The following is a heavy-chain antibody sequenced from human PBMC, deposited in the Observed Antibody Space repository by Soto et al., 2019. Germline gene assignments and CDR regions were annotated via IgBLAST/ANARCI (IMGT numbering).Heavy chain of an antibody. D-gene: IGHD6-13*01. J-gene: IGHJ4*02. V-gene: IGHV1-2*04. CDR2: INPNGGGT. CDR3: ARGGYTSSWPDYFDY. Sequence: ASVKVSCKASGYTFTGYYMHWVRQAPGQGLEWMGWINPNGGGTNYAQKFQGWVTMTRDTSISTAYMELSRLRSDDTAVYYCARGGYTSSWPDYFDYWGQGTLVTVSS. CDR1: GYTFTGYY.